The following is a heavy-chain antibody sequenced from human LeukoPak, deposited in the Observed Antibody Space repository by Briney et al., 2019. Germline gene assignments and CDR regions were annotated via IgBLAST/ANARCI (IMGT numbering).Heavy chain of an antibody. V-gene: IGHV1-18*01. CDR1: GYTFTSYD. CDR3: ASHDILTGSFGLRSDY. J-gene: IGHJ4*02. Sequence: GASVKVSCKASGYTFTSYDINWVRQATGQGLEWMGWISAYNGNTNYAQKLQGRVTMTTDTSTSTAYMELRSLRSDDTAVYYCASHDILTGSFGLRSDYWGQGTLVTVSS. D-gene: IGHD3-9*01. CDR2: ISAYNGNT.